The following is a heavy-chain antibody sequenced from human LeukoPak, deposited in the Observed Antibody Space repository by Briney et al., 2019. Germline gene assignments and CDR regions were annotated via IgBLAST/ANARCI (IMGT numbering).Heavy chain of an antibody. V-gene: IGHV1-69*04. Sequence: SVKVSCKASGGTFSSYAISWVRQAPGQGLEWMGRIIPILGIADYAQKLQGRVTITADKSTSTAYMELSSLRSEDTAVYYCAREGWLGYGDYVSDYWGQGTLVTVSS. CDR1: GGTFSSYA. D-gene: IGHD4-17*01. CDR2: IIPILGIA. J-gene: IGHJ4*02. CDR3: AREGWLGYGDYVSDY.